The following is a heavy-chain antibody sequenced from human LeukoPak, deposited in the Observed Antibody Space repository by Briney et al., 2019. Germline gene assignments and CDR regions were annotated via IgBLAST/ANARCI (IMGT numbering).Heavy chain of an antibody. D-gene: IGHD3-22*01. V-gene: IGHV1-18*01. CDR3: ARVYYYDSSGYFSFDY. CDR2: ISAYNGNT. Sequence: GASVKVSCKAPGYTFTSYGISWVRQAPGQGLEWMGWISAYNGNTNYAQKLQGRVTMTTDTSTSTAYMELSSLRSEDTAVYYCARVYYYDSSGYFSFDYWGQGTLVTVSS. CDR1: GYTFTSYG. J-gene: IGHJ4*02.